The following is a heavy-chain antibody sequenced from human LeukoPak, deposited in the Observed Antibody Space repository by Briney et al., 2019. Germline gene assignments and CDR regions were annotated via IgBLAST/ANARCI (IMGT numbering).Heavy chain of an antibody. J-gene: IGHJ6*02. CDR1: GFTFSSYW. V-gene: IGHV3-7*04. D-gene: IGHD4-17*01. Sequence: GSLRLSCAASGFTFSSYWMSWVRQAPGKGLEWVAKIKQDGSEKYYVDSVKGRSTISRDNAKKSLYLQMNSLRAEDTAVYYCAREGVTTPYGMDVWGQGNTVTVSS. CDR3: AREGVTTPYGMDV. CDR2: IKQDGSEK.